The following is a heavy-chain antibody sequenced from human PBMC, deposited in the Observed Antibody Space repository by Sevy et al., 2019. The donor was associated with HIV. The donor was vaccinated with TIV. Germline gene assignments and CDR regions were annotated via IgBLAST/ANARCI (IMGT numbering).Heavy chain of an antibody. CDR1: GYTFTSYG. J-gene: IGHJ4*02. Sequence: ASLKVSCKASGYTFTSYGISWVRQAPGQGLEWMGWISAYNGNTNYAQKLQGRVTMTTDTSTSTAYMELRSLRSDDTAVYYCARVGPFMQQLVSDYWGQGTLVTVSS. D-gene: IGHD6-13*01. CDR2: ISAYNGNT. V-gene: IGHV1-18*01. CDR3: ARVGPFMQQLVSDY.